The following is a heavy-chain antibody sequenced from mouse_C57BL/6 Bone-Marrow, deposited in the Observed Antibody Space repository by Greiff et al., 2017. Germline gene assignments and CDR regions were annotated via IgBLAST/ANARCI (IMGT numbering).Heavy chain of an antibody. CDR1: GYTFTSYG. CDR3: ALLPFLPWFAY. J-gene: IGHJ3*01. D-gene: IGHD2-1*01. Sequence: VKLVESGAELARPGASVKLSCKASGYTFTSYGISWVKQRTGQGLEWIGEIYPRSGNTYYNEKFKGKATLTADKSSSTAYMELRSLTSEDSAVYFCALLPFLPWFAYWGQGTLVTVSA. V-gene: IGHV1-81*01. CDR2: IYPRSGNT.